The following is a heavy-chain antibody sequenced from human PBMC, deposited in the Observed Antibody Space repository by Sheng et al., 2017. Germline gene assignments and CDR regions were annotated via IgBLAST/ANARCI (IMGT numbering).Heavy chain of an antibody. Sequence: QVQLQESGPGLVKPSETLSLTCAVSGYSISSGYYWGWIRQPPGKGLEWIGSIYHSGSTYYNPSLKSRVTISVDTSKNQFSLKLSSVTAADTAVYYCAREITLIAAAGTVDYWGQGTLVTVSS. V-gene: IGHV4-38-2*02. CDR1: GYSISSGYY. J-gene: IGHJ4*02. CDR2: IYHSGST. D-gene: IGHD6-13*01. CDR3: AREITLIAAAGTVDY.